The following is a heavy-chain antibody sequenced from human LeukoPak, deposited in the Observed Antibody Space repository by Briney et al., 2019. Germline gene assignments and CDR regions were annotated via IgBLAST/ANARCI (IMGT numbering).Heavy chain of an antibody. CDR2: INHSGST. J-gene: IGHJ6*02. V-gene: IGHV4-34*01. D-gene: IGHD3-3*01. Sequence: SETLSLTCAVYGGSFSGYYWSWIRQPPGKGLEWIGEINHSGSTNYNPSLKSRVTISVDTSKNQFSLKLSSVTAADTAAYYCARGKRLRFLEWLLSPSDGMDVWGQGTTVTVSS. CDR1: GGSFSGYY. CDR3: ARGKRLRFLEWLLSPSDGMDV.